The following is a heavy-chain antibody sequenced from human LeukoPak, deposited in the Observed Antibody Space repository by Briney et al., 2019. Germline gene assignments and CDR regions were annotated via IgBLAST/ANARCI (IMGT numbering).Heavy chain of an antibody. V-gene: IGHV4-39*07. CDR3: ASTDCSSTSCQSGDAFDI. J-gene: IGHJ3*02. D-gene: IGHD2-2*01. Sequence: SETLSLTCTVSGGSISSYYWGWIRQPPGKGLEWIGSIYYSGSTYYNPSLKSRVTISVDTSKNQFSLKLSSVTAADTAVYYCASTDCSSTSCQSGDAFDIWGQGTMVTVSS. CDR1: GGSISSYY. CDR2: IYYSGST.